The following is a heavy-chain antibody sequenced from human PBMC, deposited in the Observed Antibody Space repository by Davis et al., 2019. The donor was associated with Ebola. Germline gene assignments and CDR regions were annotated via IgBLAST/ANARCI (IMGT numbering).Heavy chain of an antibody. CDR2: IHGNGAGT. CDR3: AKDFTIST. D-gene: IGHD3-3*01. Sequence: GESLKISCAASGFTFSDHYMDWVRQAPGEGLEWVSAIHGNGAGTFYADSVKGRFTISRDNSKNTLYLEMNSVRAEDTAMYYCAKDFTISTWGQGTLVTVSS. CDR1: GFTFSDHY. J-gene: IGHJ5*02. V-gene: IGHV3-23*01.